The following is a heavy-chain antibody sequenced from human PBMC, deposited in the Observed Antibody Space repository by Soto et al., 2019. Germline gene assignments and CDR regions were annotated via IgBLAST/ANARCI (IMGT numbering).Heavy chain of an antibody. CDR1: GGTFSSYT. Sequence: GASVKVSCKASGGTFSSYTISWVRQAPGQGLEWMGRIIPILGIANYAQKFQGRVTITADKSTSTAYMELSSLRSEDTAVYYCASPPIYGGNPYYFDYWGQGTLVTVSS. J-gene: IGHJ4*02. CDR2: IIPILGIA. V-gene: IGHV1-69*02. D-gene: IGHD4-17*01. CDR3: ASPPIYGGNPYYFDY.